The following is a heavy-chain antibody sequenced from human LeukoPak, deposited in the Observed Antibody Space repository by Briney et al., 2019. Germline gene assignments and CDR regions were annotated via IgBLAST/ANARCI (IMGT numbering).Heavy chain of an antibody. Sequence: ASVKLSCTASGYTFTSCDINCVRQATEQGLEWMGWMNPNSGNTGYGQSFQGRITMTRDISIGTAYMELSNLTSEDTAIYYCTRGSSGRRDNWGQGTLVTVSA. J-gene: IGHJ4*02. CDR2: MNPNSGNT. D-gene: IGHD6-19*01. V-gene: IGHV1-8*01. CDR1: GYTFTSCD. CDR3: TRGSSGRRDN.